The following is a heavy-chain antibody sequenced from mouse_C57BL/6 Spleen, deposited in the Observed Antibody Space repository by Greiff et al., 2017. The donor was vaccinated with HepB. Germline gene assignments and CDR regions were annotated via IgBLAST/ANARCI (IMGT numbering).Heavy chain of an antibody. Sequence: QVQLQESGPGLVAPSQSLSITCTVSGFSLTSYGVHWVRQPPGKGLEWLVVIWSDGSTTYNSALKSRLSISKDNSKSQVFLKMNSLQTDDTAMYYCARQIYYDYDEDYAMDYWGQGTSVTVSS. CDR3: ARQIYYDYDEDYAMDY. J-gene: IGHJ4*01. CDR1: GFSLTSYG. CDR2: IWSDGST. D-gene: IGHD2-4*01. V-gene: IGHV2-6-1*01.